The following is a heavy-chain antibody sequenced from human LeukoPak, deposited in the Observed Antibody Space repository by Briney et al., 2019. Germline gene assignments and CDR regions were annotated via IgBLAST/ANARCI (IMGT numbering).Heavy chain of an antibody. D-gene: IGHD3-10*01. CDR1: GFTFNSYA. CDR2: IYSGGST. V-gene: IGHV3-53*01. Sequence: GGSLRLSCAASGFTFNSYAMSWVRQAPGKGLEWVSIIYSGGSTYYADSVKGRFTISRDNSENTLYLQMNSLRAEDTAVYYCARGRPYSYGSGQFDYWGQGTLVTVSS. J-gene: IGHJ4*02. CDR3: ARGRPYSYGSGQFDY.